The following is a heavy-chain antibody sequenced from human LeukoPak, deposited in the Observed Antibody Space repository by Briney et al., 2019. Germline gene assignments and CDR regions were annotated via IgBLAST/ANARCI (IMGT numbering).Heavy chain of an antibody. CDR3: AKDPQLRQYYYYGMDV. CDR1: GFTFSSYG. Sequence: GGSLRLSCAASGFTFSSYGMHWVRQAPGKGLEWVAVISYDGSNKYYADSVKGRFTISRDNSKNTLYLQMNSLRAEDTAVYYCAKDPQLRQYYYYGMDVWGQGTTVTVS. V-gene: IGHV3-30*18. D-gene: IGHD3-3*01. CDR2: ISYDGSNK. J-gene: IGHJ6*02.